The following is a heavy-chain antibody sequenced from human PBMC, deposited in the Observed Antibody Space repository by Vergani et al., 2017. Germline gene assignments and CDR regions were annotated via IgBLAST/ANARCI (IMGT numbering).Heavy chain of an antibody. Sequence: QVQLVQSGAEVKKPGASVKVSCKASGYTFTSYAMHWVRQAPGQRLEWMGWINAGNGNKKYSQKFQGRVTITRDKSTSTAYMELSSLRSEDTAVYYCARVYNWNYYYYYGMDVWGQGTTVTVSS. CDR2: INAGNGNK. V-gene: IGHV1-3*01. CDR3: ARVYNWNYYYYYGMDV. CDR1: GYTFTSYA. D-gene: IGHD1-20*01. J-gene: IGHJ6*02.